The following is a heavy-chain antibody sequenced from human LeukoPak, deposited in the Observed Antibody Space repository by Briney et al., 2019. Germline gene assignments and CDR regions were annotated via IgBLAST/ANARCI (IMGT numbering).Heavy chain of an antibody. CDR1: GFTFSDYY. CDR3: ARLRRYYGSGSYQIIAYRYYYMDV. CDR2: INHSGST. D-gene: IGHD3-10*01. V-gene: IGHV4-34*01. Sequence: GSLRLSCAASGFTFSDYYMNWIRQPPGKGLEWIGEINHSGSTNYNPSLKSRVTISVDTSKNQFSLKLSSVTAADTAVYYCARLRRYYGSGSYQIIAYRYYYMDVWGKGTTVTISS. J-gene: IGHJ6*03.